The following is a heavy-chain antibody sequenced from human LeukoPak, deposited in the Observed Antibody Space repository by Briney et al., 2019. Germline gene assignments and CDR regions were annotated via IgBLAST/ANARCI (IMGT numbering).Heavy chain of an antibody. CDR1: GFTFSSYW. CDR2: INTDGSTT. CDR3: AELGITMIGGV. V-gene: IGHV3-74*01. D-gene: IGHD3-10*02. J-gene: IGHJ6*04. Sequence: GGSLRLSCAASGFTFSSYWMHWVRQAPGKGLVWVSRINTDGSTTSYADSVKGRFTISRDNSKNTLYLQMNSLRAEDTAVYYCAELGITMIGGVWGKGTTVTISS.